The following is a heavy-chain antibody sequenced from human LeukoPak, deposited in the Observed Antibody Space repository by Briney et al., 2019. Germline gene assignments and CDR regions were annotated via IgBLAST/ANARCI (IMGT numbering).Heavy chain of an antibody. Sequence: GGSLRLSCAASGFTFSSYWMHWVRQAPGKGLVWVSRINSDGSSTSYADSVKGRFTISRDNAKNTLYLQMSSLRAEDTAVYYCARIEYSSGWPHFDYWGQGTLVTVSS. V-gene: IGHV3-74*01. D-gene: IGHD6-19*01. CDR3: ARIEYSSGWPHFDY. CDR2: INSDGSST. J-gene: IGHJ4*02. CDR1: GFTFSSYW.